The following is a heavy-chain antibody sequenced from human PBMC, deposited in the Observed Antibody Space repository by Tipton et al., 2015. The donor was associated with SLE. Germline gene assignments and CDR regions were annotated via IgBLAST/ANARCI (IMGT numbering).Heavy chain of an antibody. CDR3: ARQGMAVDGTGYLDY. D-gene: IGHD6-19*01. CDR1: GDSISSYH. Sequence: TLSLTCTLSGDSISSYHWSWIRQPPGRGLEWIGYLHYGGSTDYNPSLKSRVTISVDRTKNQVSLKLSSVTAADTALYYCARQGMAVDGTGYLDYWGQGTLVTVSS. CDR2: LHYGGST. V-gene: IGHV4-59*08. J-gene: IGHJ4*02.